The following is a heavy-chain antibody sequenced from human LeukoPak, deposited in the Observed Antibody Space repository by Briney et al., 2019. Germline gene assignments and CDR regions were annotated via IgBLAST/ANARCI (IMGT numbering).Heavy chain of an antibody. D-gene: IGHD6-6*01. CDR3: ARSIAARRMTYYYGMDV. V-gene: IGHV3-66*01. J-gene: IGHJ6*02. CDR2: IYSGGST. Sequence: PGGSLRLSCAASGFTFSSYWMSWVRQAPGKGLEWVSVIYSGGSTYYADSVKGRFTISRDNSKNTLYLQMNSLRAEDTAVYYCARSIAARRMTYYYGMDVWGQGTTVTVSS. CDR1: GFTFSSYW.